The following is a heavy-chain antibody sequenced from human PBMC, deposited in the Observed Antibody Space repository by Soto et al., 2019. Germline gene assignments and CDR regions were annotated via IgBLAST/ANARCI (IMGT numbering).Heavy chain of an antibody. J-gene: IGHJ6*03. CDR3: ARQRIAARLIGFDYYYMDV. D-gene: IGHD6-6*01. CDR1: GFTFSSYA. V-gene: IGHV3-23*01. CDR2: ISGSGGSR. Sequence: PGGSLRLSCAASGFTFSSYAMSWVRQAPGKGLEWVSAISGSGGSRYYADSVKGRFTVSRDNSKNTLSLQMNSLRVEDTAVYYYARQRIAARLIGFDYYYMDVWGKGTTVTVSS.